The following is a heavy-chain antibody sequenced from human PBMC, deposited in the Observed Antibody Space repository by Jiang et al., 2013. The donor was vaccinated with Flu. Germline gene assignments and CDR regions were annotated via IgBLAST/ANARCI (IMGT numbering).Heavy chain of an antibody. V-gene: IGHV4-30-4*01. D-gene: IGHD4-17*01. CDR2: IYYTGRA. Sequence: PGLLKPSETLSLTCTVSGGSITSGDYYWSWIRQPPGKGLEWIGFIYYTGRAFYNPSLKSRVTISLDTSKNQFSLKMNSVSASDTAVYFCASGHYGDYINYGMDVWGQGTTVTVSS. J-gene: IGHJ6*02. CDR3: ASGHYGDYINYGMDV. CDR1: GGSITSGDYY.